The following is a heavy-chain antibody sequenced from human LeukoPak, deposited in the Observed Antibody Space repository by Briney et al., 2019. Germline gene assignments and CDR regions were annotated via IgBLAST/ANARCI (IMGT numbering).Heavy chain of an antibody. J-gene: IGHJ4*02. D-gene: IGHD6-19*01. Sequence: SETLSLTCTVSSGSISSYYWSWIRQPPGKGLEWIGYIYYSGSTNYNPSLKSRVTMSLDTSKNQFSLKLSSVTAADTAVYYCARDFGSSGWYGAFDYWGQGTLVTVSS. CDR2: IYYSGST. CDR1: SGSISSYY. CDR3: ARDFGSSGWYGAFDY. V-gene: IGHV4-59*01.